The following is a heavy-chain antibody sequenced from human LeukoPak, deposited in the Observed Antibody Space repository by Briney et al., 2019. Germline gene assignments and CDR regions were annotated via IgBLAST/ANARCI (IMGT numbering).Heavy chain of an antibody. D-gene: IGHD4-17*01. CDR1: GFTFSDFA. CDR2: IRSKAYGGTT. CDR3: TRGGLEDGDYIFDY. V-gene: IGHV3-49*04. J-gene: IGHJ4*02. Sequence: QPGRSLRLSCTASGFTFSDFAMNWVRQAPGKGLEWVGFIRSKAYGGTTEYAASVKGRFTISRDDSKSIAYLQMISLKSEDAAAYYCTRGGLEDGDYIFDYWGQGTRVTVSS.